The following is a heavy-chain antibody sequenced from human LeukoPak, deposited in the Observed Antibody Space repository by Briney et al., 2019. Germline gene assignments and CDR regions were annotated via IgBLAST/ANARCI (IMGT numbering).Heavy chain of an antibody. CDR3: AKCSIYFGSGTYFDD. D-gene: IGHD3-10*01. Sequence: QSGGSLRLSCAASGFAFSSYTMSWVRQAPGKGLEWVSSISDGGGNTNYADSVKGRFTIARDNSKNTVCLQMSSLRAEDTAVYYCAKCSIYFGSGTYFDDWAQGTLVTVSS. V-gene: IGHV3-23*01. CDR2: ISDGGGNT. J-gene: IGHJ4*02. CDR1: GFAFSSYT.